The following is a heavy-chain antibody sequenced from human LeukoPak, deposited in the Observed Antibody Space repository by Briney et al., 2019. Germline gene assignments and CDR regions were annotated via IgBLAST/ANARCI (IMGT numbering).Heavy chain of an antibody. D-gene: IGHD3-22*01. Sequence: PGGSLRLSCAASGFTFSTYSMNWVRQAPGKGLEWVSFITSSSSTTYYADSVKGRFTISRDNAKNSLYLQMSSLRVVDTAVYYCARAEKGGYYDSSGYDYWGQGTLVTVSS. V-gene: IGHV3-48*01. CDR2: ITSSSSTT. J-gene: IGHJ4*02. CDR3: ARAEKGGYYDSSGYDY. CDR1: GFTFSTYS.